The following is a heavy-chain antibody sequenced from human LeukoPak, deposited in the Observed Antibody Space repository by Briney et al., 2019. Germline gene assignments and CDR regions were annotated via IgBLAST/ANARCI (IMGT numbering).Heavy chain of an antibody. Sequence: ASVKVSCKASGGTFSSYAISWVRQAPGQGLEWMGGIIPIFGTANYAQKFQGRVTITTDESTSTAYMELSSLRSEDTAVYYCATYSSSWDRYYYMHVWGKGTTVTVSS. D-gene: IGHD6-13*01. J-gene: IGHJ6*03. CDR3: ATYSSSWDRYYYMHV. V-gene: IGHV1-69*05. CDR2: IIPIFGTA. CDR1: GGTFSSYA.